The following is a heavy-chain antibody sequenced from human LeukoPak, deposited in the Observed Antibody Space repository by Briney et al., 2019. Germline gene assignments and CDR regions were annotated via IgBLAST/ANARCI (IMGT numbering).Heavy chain of an antibody. D-gene: IGHD6-13*01. Sequence: SETLSLTCAVSGGSISSSNWWSWVRQPPGKGLEWIGEIYHSGSTNYNPSLKSRVTISVDTSKNQFSLKLSSVTAADTAVYYCARRGLAAAGTFGYWGQGTLVTVSS. CDR3: ARRGLAAAGTFGY. CDR1: GGSISSSNW. V-gene: IGHV4-4*02. CDR2: IYHSGST. J-gene: IGHJ4*02.